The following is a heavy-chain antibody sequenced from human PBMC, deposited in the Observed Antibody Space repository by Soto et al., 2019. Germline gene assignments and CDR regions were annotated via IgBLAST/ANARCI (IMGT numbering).Heavy chain of an antibody. V-gene: IGHV4-61*01. CDR1: GVSFTSGSYY. J-gene: IGHJ4*02. CDR2: INDSGRT. D-gene: IGHD5-12*01. Sequence: XATLSLTCRVSGVSFTSGSYYWACIRQPPGKGVEWIGYINDSGRTNYNTSLRTRVNILVDKSKNPFSLRLNSVTATDTAVYYCARVRGYSGYDLIWGQGTLVTVSS. CDR3: ARVRGYSGYDLI.